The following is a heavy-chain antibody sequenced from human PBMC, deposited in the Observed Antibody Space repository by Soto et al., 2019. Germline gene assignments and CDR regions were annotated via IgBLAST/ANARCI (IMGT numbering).Heavy chain of an antibody. Sequence: QITLKESGPTLVKPTRTLTLTCTLSGFSPSARGVGVGWIRQPPGKAPEWLGIIYWNDDKRYSPSLKSRLTITKDTSKNQVVLTMTNMEAVDTATYYCVHSPWGAAPDYWGQGTLVTVSA. CDR3: VHSPWGAAPDY. J-gene: IGHJ4*02. CDR2: IYWNDDK. CDR1: GFSPSARGVG. D-gene: IGHD3-16*01. V-gene: IGHV2-5*01.